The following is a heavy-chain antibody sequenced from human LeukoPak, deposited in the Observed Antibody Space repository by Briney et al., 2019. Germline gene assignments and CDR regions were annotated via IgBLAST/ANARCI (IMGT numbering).Heavy chain of an antibody. CDR3: ARDRYYYDSSGYPNWFDP. V-gene: IGHV4-59*01. Sequence: SETLSLTCTVSGGSISSYYWSWIRQPPGKGLEWIGYIYYSGSTNYNPSLKSRVTISVDTSKNQFSLKLSSVTAADTAVYYCARDRYYYDSSGYPNWFDPWGQGTLVTVSS. D-gene: IGHD3-22*01. CDR2: IYYSGST. CDR1: GGSISSYY. J-gene: IGHJ5*02.